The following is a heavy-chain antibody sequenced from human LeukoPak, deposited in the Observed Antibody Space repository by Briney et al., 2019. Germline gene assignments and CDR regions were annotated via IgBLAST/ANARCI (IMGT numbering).Heavy chain of an antibody. D-gene: IGHD6-19*01. CDR1: GFTFSSYS. V-gene: IGHV3-48*04. CDR3: ARALGSGSTWDYYYMDV. Sequence: PGGSLRLSCAASGFTFSSYSMNWVRQAPGKGLEWVSYISSSSSTIYYADSVKGRFTISRDNAKNSLYLQMNSLRAEDTAVYYCARALGSGSTWDYYYMDVWGKGTTVTVSS. J-gene: IGHJ6*03. CDR2: ISSSSSTI.